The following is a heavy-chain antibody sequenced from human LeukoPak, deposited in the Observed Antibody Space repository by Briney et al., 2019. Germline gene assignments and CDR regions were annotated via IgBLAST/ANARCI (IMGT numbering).Heavy chain of an antibody. Sequence: ASVKVSCKASGYTFTSYYMHWVRQAPGQGLEWMGIINPSGGSTSYAQKFQGRVTMTRDTSTSTVYMELSSLRSEDTAVYYCARGERITMVRGVISGDAFDIWGQGTMVTVSS. V-gene: IGHV1-46*01. CDR3: ARGERITMVRGVISGDAFDI. CDR1: GYTFTSYY. CDR2: INPSGGST. J-gene: IGHJ3*02. D-gene: IGHD3-10*01.